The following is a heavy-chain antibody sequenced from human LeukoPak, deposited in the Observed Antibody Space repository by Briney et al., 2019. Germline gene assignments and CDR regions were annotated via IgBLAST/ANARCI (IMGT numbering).Heavy chain of an antibody. Sequence: PGGSLRLSCAASGVIFSSFAMNWVRRAPGKGLEWVSYISPTYDIYYSDSVRGRFTISRDNAKNSLYLQMNSLRDEDTAVYYCARDHNWGFDYWGQGTLVAVSS. J-gene: IGHJ4*02. CDR1: GVIFSSFA. V-gene: IGHV3-48*02. CDR2: ISPTYDI. D-gene: IGHD7-27*01. CDR3: ARDHNWGFDY.